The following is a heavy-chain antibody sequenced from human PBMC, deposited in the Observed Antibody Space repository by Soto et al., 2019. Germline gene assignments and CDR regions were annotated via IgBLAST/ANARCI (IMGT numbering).Heavy chain of an antibody. CDR2: SRNKAKSYST. CDR3: VHDFFGMND. Sequence: GGSLRLSCAASGFTFTDDYMDWVRQTSGKGLEWVGRSRNKAKSYSTEYAASVKGRFSISRDNSKNSLFLQMNSLKTEDTATYYCVHDFFGMNDWGRGTLVTVSS. V-gene: IGHV3-72*01. J-gene: IGHJ4*02. CDR1: GFTFTDDY. D-gene: IGHD3-3*01.